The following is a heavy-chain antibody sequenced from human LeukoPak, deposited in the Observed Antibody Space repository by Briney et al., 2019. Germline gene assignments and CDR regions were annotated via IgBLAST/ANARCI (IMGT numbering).Heavy chain of an antibody. CDR2: INHSGST. Sequence: SETLSLTCAVYGGSFSGYYWSWIRQPPGKGLEWIGEINHSGSTNYNPSLKSRVTISVDTSKNQFSLKLSSVTAADTAVYYCARLKDGSGSLLDSWGQGTLVTVSS. CDR1: GGSFSGYY. CDR3: ARLKDGSGSLLDS. D-gene: IGHD3-22*01. V-gene: IGHV4-34*01. J-gene: IGHJ4*02.